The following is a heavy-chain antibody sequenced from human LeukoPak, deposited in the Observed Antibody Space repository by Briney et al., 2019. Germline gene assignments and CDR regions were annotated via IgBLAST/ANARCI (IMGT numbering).Heavy chain of an antibody. CDR3: ARVGPGIVGATNY. V-gene: IGHV1-69*02. J-gene: IGHJ4*02. D-gene: IGHD1-26*01. Sequence: EASVKVSCKASGGTFSSYTISWVRQAPGQGLEWMGRIVPILGIANYAQKFQGRVTITADKSTSTAYMEQSSLRSEDTAVYYCARVGPGIVGATNYWGQGTLVTVSS. CDR1: GGTFSSYT. CDR2: IVPILGIA.